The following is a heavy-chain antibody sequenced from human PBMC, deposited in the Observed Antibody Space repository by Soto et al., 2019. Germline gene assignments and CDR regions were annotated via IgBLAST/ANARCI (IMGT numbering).Heavy chain of an antibody. J-gene: IGHJ6*02. Sequence: QVQLVQSGAEVKKPGSSVKVSCKASGGTFSSYAISWVRQAPGQGLEWMGGIIPIFGTANYAQKFQGRVTIPADESTSTAYMELSSLKSEDTAVYYCARAPRYCSGGSCYPEWYYYGMDVWGQGTTVTVSS. CDR2: IIPIFGTA. CDR3: ARAPRYCSGGSCYPEWYYYGMDV. V-gene: IGHV1-69*01. CDR1: GGTFSSYA. D-gene: IGHD2-15*01.